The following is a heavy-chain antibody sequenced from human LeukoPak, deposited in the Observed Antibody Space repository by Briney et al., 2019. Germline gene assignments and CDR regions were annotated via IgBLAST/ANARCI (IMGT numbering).Heavy chain of an antibody. CDR1: GYTFTGYY. V-gene: IGHV1-2*06. CDR2: INPYSGGT. CDR3: TREGDYGNDY. J-gene: IGHJ4*02. Sequence: ASVKVSCKASGYTFTGYYMHWVRQAPGQGLEWMGRINPYSGGTNYAQKFQGRVTLTRDTSISTAYMELSRLRSDDTAVYYCTREGDYGNDYWGQGTLVTVSS. D-gene: IGHD4-17*01.